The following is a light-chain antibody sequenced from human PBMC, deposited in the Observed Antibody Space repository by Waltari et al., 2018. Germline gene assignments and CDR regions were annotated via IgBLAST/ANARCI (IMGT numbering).Light chain of an antibody. CDR3: QQYNHWPLA. Sequence: ETVMTQSPATLSGSPGESVLLSCRARDNIYQNLAWYRQKPGQAPRLLIFGTSTRATGIPARFSGSGSGTDYTLTISSLQSEDFAVYFCQQYNHWPLAFGGGTNIEIK. V-gene: IGKV3-15*01. CDR1: DNIYQN. CDR2: GTS. J-gene: IGKJ4*01.